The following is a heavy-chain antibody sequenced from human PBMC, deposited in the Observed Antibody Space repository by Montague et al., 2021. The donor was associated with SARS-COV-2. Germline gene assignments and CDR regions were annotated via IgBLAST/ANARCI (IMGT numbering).Heavy chain of an antibody. CDR3: ARLPYDNSYGIDV. Sequence: SETLSLTCTVSGVSISTYYWNWIRQFPGKGLEWIGYIDYSGSTNYNPSLQSRVIISVDRSKIQFSLKLNSVTAADTAIYYCARLPYDNSYGIDVWGQGTTVTVSS. V-gene: IGHV4-59*01. D-gene: IGHD3-9*01. CDR1: GVSISTYY. CDR2: IDYSGST. J-gene: IGHJ6*02.